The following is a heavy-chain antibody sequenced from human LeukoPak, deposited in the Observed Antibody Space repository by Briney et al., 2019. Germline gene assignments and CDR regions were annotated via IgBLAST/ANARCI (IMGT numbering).Heavy chain of an antibody. J-gene: IGHJ4*02. D-gene: IGHD3-16*02. CDR3: ASYDYVWGNYRLPFDY. CDR1: GFTFSSYW. Sequence: GGSLRLSCAASGFTFSSYWMSWVRQAPGKGLEWVANIKQDGSEKYYVDSVKGRFTISRDNAKNSLYLQMNSLRAEDTAVYYCASYDYVWGNYRLPFDYRGQGTLVTVSS. V-gene: IGHV3-7*01. CDR2: IKQDGSEK.